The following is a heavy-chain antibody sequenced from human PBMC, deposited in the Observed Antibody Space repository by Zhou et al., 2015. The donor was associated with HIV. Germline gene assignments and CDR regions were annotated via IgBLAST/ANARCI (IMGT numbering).Heavy chain of an antibody. V-gene: IGHV3-74*01. J-gene: IGHJ4*02. Sequence: EVQLVESGGGLVQPGGSLKLSCAASRFTFSSYWMHWVRQAPGKGLVWVSRISNDGSSTNYADSVKGRFTISRDNAKSTLYLQMNSLRAEDTALYYCARAGTDWILDSWGQGTLVTVSS. CDR1: RFTFSSYW. CDR3: ARAGTDWILDS. CDR2: ISNDGSST. D-gene: IGHD3-9*01.